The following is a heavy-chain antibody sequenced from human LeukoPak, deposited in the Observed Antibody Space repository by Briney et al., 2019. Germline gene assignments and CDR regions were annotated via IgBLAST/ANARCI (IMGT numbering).Heavy chain of an antibody. J-gene: IGHJ4*02. D-gene: IGHD6-13*01. CDR3: ARAIAAAGSRRYYFDY. Sequence: GGSLRLSCAASGFXFSSYWMSWVRQAPGKGLEWVANIKQDGSEKYYVDSVKGRFTISRDNAKNSLYLQMNSLRAEDTAVYYCARAIAAAGSRRYYFDYWGQGTLVTVSS. CDR2: IKQDGSEK. CDR1: GFXFSSYW. V-gene: IGHV3-7*05.